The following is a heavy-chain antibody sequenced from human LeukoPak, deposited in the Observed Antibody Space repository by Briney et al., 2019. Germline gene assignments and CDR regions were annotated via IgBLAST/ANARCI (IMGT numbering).Heavy chain of an antibody. D-gene: IGHD7-27*01. J-gene: IGHJ2*01. CDR3: ARFLWGTWYFDL. CDR2: IYSGGDI. Sequence: GGSLRLSCAASGFTFSSYWMNWARQAPGKGLEWVSVIYSGGDIYYADSVKGRFTISRDNSKNTLYLQIHSLRAEDTAVYYCARFLWGTWYFDLWGRGTLVTVSS. V-gene: IGHV3-53*01. CDR1: GFTFSSYW.